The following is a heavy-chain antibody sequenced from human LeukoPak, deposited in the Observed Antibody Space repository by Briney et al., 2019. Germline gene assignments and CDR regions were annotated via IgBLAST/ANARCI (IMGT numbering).Heavy chain of an antibody. Sequence: SVKVSCKASGGTFSSYAISWVRQAPGQGLEWMGRIIPIFGTANYAQKFQGRVTITTDESTSTAYMELSSLRSEDTAVYYCARGKNYDFWSGSFDYWGQGTLVTVSS. CDR1: GGTFSSYA. CDR3: ARGKNYDFWSGSFDY. D-gene: IGHD3-3*01. V-gene: IGHV1-69*05. CDR2: IIPIFGTA. J-gene: IGHJ4*02.